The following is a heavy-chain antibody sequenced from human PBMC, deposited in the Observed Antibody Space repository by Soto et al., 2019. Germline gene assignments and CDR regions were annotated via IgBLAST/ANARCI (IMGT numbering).Heavy chain of an antibody. Sequence: SETLSLTCTVSGGSISSDDYYWTWIRQHPGKGLEWIGYIYYSGSSYYNPSLKSRVTISVDTSKNQFSLKLSSVTAADTAVYYCSRITPTVTMVYYSYGMDVWGQGTTVTVSS. CDR2: IYYSGSS. D-gene: IGHD4-17*01. V-gene: IGHV4-31*03. J-gene: IGHJ6*02. CDR3: SRITPTVTMVYYSYGMDV. CDR1: GGSISSDDYY.